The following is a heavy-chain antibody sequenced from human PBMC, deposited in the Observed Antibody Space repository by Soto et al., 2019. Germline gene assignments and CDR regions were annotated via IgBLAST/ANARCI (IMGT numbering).Heavy chain of an antibody. CDR1: GYTFTSYG. V-gene: IGHV1-18*01. D-gene: IGHD2-2*01. CDR2: ISAYNGNT. Sequence: ASVKVSCKASGYTFTSYGISWVRQAPGQGLEWMGWISAYNGNTNYAQKLQGRVTITADKSTSTAYMELSSLRSEDTAVYYCARGRVPARLGAFDIWGQGTMVTVSS. CDR3: ARGRVPARLGAFDI. J-gene: IGHJ3*02.